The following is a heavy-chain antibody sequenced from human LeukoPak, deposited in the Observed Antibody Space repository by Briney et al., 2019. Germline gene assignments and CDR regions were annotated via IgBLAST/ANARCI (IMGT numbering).Heavy chain of an antibody. V-gene: IGHV3-30*18. Sequence: GRSLRLSCAASGFTFSSYGMHWVRQAPGKGLEWVAVISYDGSNKYYADSVKGRLTISRDNSKNTLYLQMNSLRAEDTAVYYCVKDVRYSYGYFDYWGQGTLVTVSS. CDR1: GFTFSSYG. CDR2: ISYDGSNK. CDR3: VKDVRYSYGYFDY. J-gene: IGHJ4*02. D-gene: IGHD5-18*01.